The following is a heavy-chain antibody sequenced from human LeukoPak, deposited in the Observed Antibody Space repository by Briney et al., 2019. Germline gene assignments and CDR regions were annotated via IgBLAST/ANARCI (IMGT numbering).Heavy chain of an antibody. CDR1: GDSISSGTYY. Sequence: SETLSLTCTVSGDSISSGTYYWSWIRQPAGKGLEWIGRISADGSTNYSPSLSSRITMSVDASNNHFSLKLNSVTAADTAVYYCAKGAGPPWFDPWGQGTLVTVSS. D-gene: IGHD6-19*01. CDR2: ISADGST. CDR3: AKGAGPPWFDP. V-gene: IGHV4-61*02. J-gene: IGHJ5*02.